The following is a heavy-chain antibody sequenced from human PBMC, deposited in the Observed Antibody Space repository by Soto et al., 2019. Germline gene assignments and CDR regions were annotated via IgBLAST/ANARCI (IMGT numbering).Heavy chain of an antibody. CDR3: ARVRGVIPLPYYFDY. Sequence: PGGSLRLSCAASGFTFSSYAMSWVRQAPGKGLEWVSAISGSGGSTYYADSVKGRFTISRDNSKNTLYLQMNSLRAEDTAVYYCARVRGVIPLPYYFDYWGQGTLVTVSS. D-gene: IGHD3-10*01. CDR1: GFTFSSYA. J-gene: IGHJ4*02. CDR2: ISGSGGST. V-gene: IGHV3-23*01.